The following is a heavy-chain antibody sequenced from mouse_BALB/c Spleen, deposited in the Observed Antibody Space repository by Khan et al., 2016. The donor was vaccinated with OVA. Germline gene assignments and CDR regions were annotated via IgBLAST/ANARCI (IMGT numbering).Heavy chain of an antibody. J-gene: IGHJ2*01. D-gene: IGHD3-2*02. CDR3: AREEALYYVDY. CDR2: IYPGTGNI. Sequence: QVHVKQSGAELVRPGASVKLSCKTSGYIFTTYWIHWVKQRSGQGLEWIARIYPGTGNIYYSANFKGKATLTADNSSSTAYMQFSSLKSEDSAVYFCAREEALYYVDYWGQGTTLTVSS. V-gene: IGHV1-76*01. CDR1: GYIFTTYW.